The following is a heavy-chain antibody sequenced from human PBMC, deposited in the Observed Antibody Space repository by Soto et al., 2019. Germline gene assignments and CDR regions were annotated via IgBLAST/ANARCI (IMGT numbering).Heavy chain of an antibody. CDR3: ARRTNGYFGY. CDR2: ILADYNT. Sequence: EVPLLESGGGLVQPGGSLTLSCAASGFTFSDYTMSWVRQAPGKVLECISVILADYNTYYTGSVRGRFTISRDNSKNTLYLEMNSLRAEDTAVYYCARRTNGYFGYWGQGALVTVSS. V-gene: IGHV3-23*03. D-gene: IGHD2-8*01. J-gene: IGHJ4*02. CDR1: GFTFSDYT.